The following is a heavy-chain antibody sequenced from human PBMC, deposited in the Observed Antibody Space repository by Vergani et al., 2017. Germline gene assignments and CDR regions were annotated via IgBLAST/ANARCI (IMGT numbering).Heavy chain of an antibody. CDR1: GFTFDDYT. J-gene: IGHJ3*02. D-gene: IGHD2-8*02. CDR3: AGVEDPGWGKHSGAFDI. V-gene: IGHV3-43*01. Sequence: EVQLVESGGVVVQPGGSLRLSCAASGFTFDDYTMHWVRQAPGKGLEWVSLISWDGGSTYYADSVKGRFTISRDNSKNSLYLQMSSLRSEDTAVYYCAGVEDPGWGKHSGAFDIWGQGTMVTVSS. CDR2: ISWDGGST.